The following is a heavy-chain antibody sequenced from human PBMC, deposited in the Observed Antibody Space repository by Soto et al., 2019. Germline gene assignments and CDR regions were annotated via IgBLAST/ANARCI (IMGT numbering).Heavy chain of an antibody. CDR2: IKQDGSEK. V-gene: IGHV3-7*01. CDR3: ARERYFDWLQIDY. J-gene: IGHJ4*02. D-gene: IGHD3-9*01. CDR1: GFTFSSYW. Sequence: GGSLRLSCAASGFTFSSYWMSWVRQAPGKGLERVANIKQDGSEKYYVDSVKGRFTISRDNAKNSLYLQMNSLRAEDTAVYYCARERYFDWLQIDYWGQGALVTVSS.